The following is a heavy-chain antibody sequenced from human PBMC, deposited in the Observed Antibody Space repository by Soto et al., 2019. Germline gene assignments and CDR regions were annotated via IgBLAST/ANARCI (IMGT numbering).Heavy chain of an antibody. J-gene: IGHJ4*02. CDR3: ARGDGSYGDSYFDY. Sequence: QVQLVQSGAEVKKPGASVKVSCKASGYTFTSYDIKGVRQPTAHGLEWMGWVNPNSGNPGYAQKFQGRVTMTRTTSISTAYMELSSLRSEDTAVSYCARGDGSYGDSYFDYWGQGTLVTVSS. D-gene: IGHD4-17*01. CDR1: GYTFTSYD. CDR2: VNPNSGNP. V-gene: IGHV1-8*01.